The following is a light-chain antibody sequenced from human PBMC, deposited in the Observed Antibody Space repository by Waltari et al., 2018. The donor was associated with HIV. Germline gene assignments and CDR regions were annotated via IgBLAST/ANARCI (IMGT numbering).Light chain of an antibody. V-gene: IGLV2-23*02. CDR2: EVS. CDR3: CSYAGSSTLYV. J-gene: IGLJ1*01. CDR1: SSDVGSYNL. Sequence: QSALTQPASVSGSPGQSITISCTGTSSDVGSYNLVSWYQQYPGKAPKLMIYEVSKRPSGVSNRFSGSKSGNTASLTISGLQAEDDADYYCCSYAGSSTLYVFGTGTKVTVL.